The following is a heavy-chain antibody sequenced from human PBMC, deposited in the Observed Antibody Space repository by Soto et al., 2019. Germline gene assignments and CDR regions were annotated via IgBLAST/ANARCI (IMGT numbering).Heavy chain of an antibody. J-gene: IGHJ5*02. Sequence: SETLSLTCAVYGGSFGGYYWSWIRQPPGKGLEWIGEINHSGSTNYNPSLKSRVTISVDTSKNQFSLKLSSVTAADTAVYYCARVNDFWSGYNDWFDPWGQGTLVTVSS. D-gene: IGHD3-3*01. CDR1: GGSFGGYY. V-gene: IGHV4-34*01. CDR3: ARVNDFWSGYNDWFDP. CDR2: INHSGST.